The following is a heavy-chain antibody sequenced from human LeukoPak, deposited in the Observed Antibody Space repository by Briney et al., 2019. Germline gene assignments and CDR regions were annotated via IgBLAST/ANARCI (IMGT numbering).Heavy chain of an antibody. Sequence: ASVKVSCKASGYTFTGYYMQWVRQAPGQGLEWMGYINPNSGAATYAQKFQGRVTMTRGTSISTAYMELSSLRSDDTAMYYCARAEGIGGSPTVDYWGQGTLVTISS. J-gene: IGHJ4*02. D-gene: IGHD2-15*01. V-gene: IGHV1-2*02. CDR3: ARAEGIGGSPTVDY. CDR2: INPNSGAA. CDR1: GYTFTGYY.